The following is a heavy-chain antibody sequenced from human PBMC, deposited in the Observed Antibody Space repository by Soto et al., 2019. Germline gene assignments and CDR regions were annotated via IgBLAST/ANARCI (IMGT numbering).Heavy chain of an antibody. J-gene: IGHJ6*02. CDR3: ARDQGDTIFGVVIPGGDYYYGMDV. D-gene: IGHD3-3*01. Sequence: QVQLVQSGAEVKKPGSSVKVSCKASGGTISSYAISWVRQAPGQGLEWMGGIIPIFGTANYAQKFQGRVTITADKSTSTAYMELSSLRSEDTAVYYCARDQGDTIFGVVIPGGDYYYGMDVWGQGTTVTVSS. V-gene: IGHV1-69*06. CDR1: GGTISSYA. CDR2: IIPIFGTA.